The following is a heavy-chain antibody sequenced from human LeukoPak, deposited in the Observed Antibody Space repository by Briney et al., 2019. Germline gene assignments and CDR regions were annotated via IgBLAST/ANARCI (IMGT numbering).Heavy chain of an antibody. V-gene: IGHV3-30*18. CDR3: AKDIGDYIAVAGTGSDFDY. Sequence: GGSLILSCAASGFTFSSYGMHWVRQAPGKGLEWVAVISYDGSNKYYADSVKGRFTISRDNSKNTLYLQMNSLRAEDTAVYYCAKDIGDYIAVAGTGSDFDYWGQGTLVTVSS. D-gene: IGHD6-19*01. J-gene: IGHJ4*02. CDR2: ISYDGSNK. CDR1: GFTFSSYG.